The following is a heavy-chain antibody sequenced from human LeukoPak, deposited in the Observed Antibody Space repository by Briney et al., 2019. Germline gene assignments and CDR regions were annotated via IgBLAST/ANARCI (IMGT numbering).Heavy chain of an antibody. D-gene: IGHD6-6*01. CDR1: GYTFTGYY. CDR2: INPNSGGT. J-gene: IGHJ4*02. CDR3: ARGGAARQSLDY. Sequence: ASVKVSCKASGYTFTGYYMHWVRQAPGQGLEWMGWINPNSGGTNYTQKFQGRVTMTRDTSISAAYMELSRLRSDDTAVYYCARGGAARQSLDYWGQGTLVTVSS. V-gene: IGHV1-2*02.